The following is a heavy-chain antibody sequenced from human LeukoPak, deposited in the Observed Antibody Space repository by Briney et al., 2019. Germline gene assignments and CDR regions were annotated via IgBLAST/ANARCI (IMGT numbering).Heavy chain of an antibody. V-gene: IGHV3-11*01. CDR1: GFTFSDYY. CDR3: ARVGYYDSSGLSP. J-gene: IGHJ5*02. CDR2: ISSSGSTI. D-gene: IGHD3-22*01. Sequence: GGSLRLSCAASGFTFSDYYMSWIRQAAGKGLEWVSYISSSGSTIYYADSVTGRFTISRDNAKNSLYLQMNSLRAEDTAVYYCARVGYYDSSGLSPWGQGTLVTVSS.